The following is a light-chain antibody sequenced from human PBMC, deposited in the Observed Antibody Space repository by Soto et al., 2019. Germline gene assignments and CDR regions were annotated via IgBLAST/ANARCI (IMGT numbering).Light chain of an antibody. V-gene: IGKV3-15*01. CDR3: QQYDDWPLT. CDR2: DAS. Sequence: EIVLPQSPGTLSLSPGERATLSCRASQSVSSSYLAWYQQRPGQAPRLLIYDASTRATGIPARFSGSGSGTEFTLTISSLQSEDFAVYYCQQYDDWPLTFGQGTRLEIK. CDR1: QSVSSSY. J-gene: IGKJ5*01.